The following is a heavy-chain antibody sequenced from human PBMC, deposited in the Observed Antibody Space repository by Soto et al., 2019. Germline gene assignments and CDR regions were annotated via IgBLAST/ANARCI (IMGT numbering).Heavy chain of an antibody. CDR2: LNPNSGNT. Sequence: ASVKVSCKVSGYTLTELSMHWVRQAPGKGLEWMGWLNPNSGNTGYAQKFQGRVTMTRNTSISTAYMELSSLRSEDTAVYYCARAFTVTTGGAIYYYYLAVWGKGTTVTVSS. J-gene: IGHJ6*03. CDR3: ARAFTVTTGGAIYYYYLAV. D-gene: IGHD4-17*01. V-gene: IGHV1-8*01. CDR1: GYTLTELS.